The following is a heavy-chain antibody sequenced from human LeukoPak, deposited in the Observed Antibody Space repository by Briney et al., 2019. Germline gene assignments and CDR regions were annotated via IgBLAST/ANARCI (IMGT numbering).Heavy chain of an antibody. Sequence: PSETLSLTCTVSGGSINSYYWSWIRQPPGKGLEWIGYIYYSGNTNYNPSLKSRVTISLDTSQNQFSLKLSSVNAADTAVYYCARHSYGDYAGNYVMDVWGQGTTVTVSS. V-gene: IGHV4-59*08. CDR2: IYYSGNT. J-gene: IGHJ6*02. CDR1: GGSINSYY. D-gene: IGHD4-17*01. CDR3: ARHSYGDYAGNYVMDV.